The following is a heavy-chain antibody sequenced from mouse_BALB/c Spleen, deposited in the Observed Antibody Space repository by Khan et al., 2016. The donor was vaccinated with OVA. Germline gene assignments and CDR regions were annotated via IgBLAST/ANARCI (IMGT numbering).Heavy chain of an antibody. D-gene: IGHD1-1*01. J-gene: IGHJ2*01. CDR2: INPSTGYT. CDR1: GYTFINYW. V-gene: IGHV1-7*01. CDR3: ARRGLRWDFDY. Sequence: QVRLQQSGAELAKPGASVKMSCKASGYTFINYWILWVKQRPGQGLEWIGYINPSTGYTEYNQNFKDKATLTAYKSSSTAYMQLSSLTSEDSAVYYCARRGLRWDFDYWGQGTTLTVSS.